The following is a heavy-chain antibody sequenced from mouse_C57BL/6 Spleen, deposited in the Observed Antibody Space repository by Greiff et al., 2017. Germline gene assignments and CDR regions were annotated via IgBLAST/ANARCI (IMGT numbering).Heavy chain of an antibody. CDR2: IDPSDSYT. CDR3: ARWDDYDYFDY. Sequence: QVQLQQPGAELVKPGASVKLSCKASGYTFTSSWMQWVKQRPGQGLEWIGEIDPSDSYTNYNQKFKGKATLTVDTSASTAYMQLSSLTSEDSAVYYCARWDDYDYFDYWGQGTTLTVSS. J-gene: IGHJ2*01. CDR1: GYTFTSSW. D-gene: IGHD2-4*01. V-gene: IGHV1-50*01.